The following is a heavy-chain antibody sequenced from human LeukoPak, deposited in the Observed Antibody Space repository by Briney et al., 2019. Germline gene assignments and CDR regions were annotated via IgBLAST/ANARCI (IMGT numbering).Heavy chain of an antibody. D-gene: IGHD4-11*01. Sequence: ASVKVSCKASVDTFSSYAISWVRQGPGQGLGWVGRIIPILGIANYAQKFQGRVTITADKSTSTAYMELSSLRSEDTAVYYCARAWTTVTANYYFDYWGQGALVTVSS. CDR2: IIPILGIA. V-gene: IGHV1-69*04. J-gene: IGHJ4*02. CDR1: VDTFSSYA. CDR3: ARAWTTVTANYYFDY.